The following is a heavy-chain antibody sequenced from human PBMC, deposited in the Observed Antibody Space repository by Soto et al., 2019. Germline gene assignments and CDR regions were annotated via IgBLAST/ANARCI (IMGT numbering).Heavy chain of an antibody. CDR2: VYYDGST. CDR3: ARGNNMIRGVIAYYFDF. Sequence: SETLSLTCTVFGGSVSNDNYYWSWIRQPPGKGLEWIGYVYYDGSTSYNPSLKSRLTTSVDTSKNQFSLRLTSVTAADSALYYCARGNNMIRGVIAYYFDFWGQGTLVTVSS. J-gene: IGHJ4*02. D-gene: IGHD3-10*01. CDR1: GGSVSNDNYY. V-gene: IGHV4-61*01.